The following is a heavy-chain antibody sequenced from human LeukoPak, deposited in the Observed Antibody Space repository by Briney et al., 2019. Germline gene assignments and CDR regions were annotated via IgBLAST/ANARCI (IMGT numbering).Heavy chain of an antibody. CDR1: GFTFSSYA. Sequence: GGSLRLSCAASGFTFSSYAMSWVRQAPGKGLEWVSAISGSGGSTYYADSVKGRFTISRDNSKNTLYLQMNSLRAEDTAVYYCAREMYYYDSSGYYPFDYWGQGTLVTVSS. CDR3: AREMYYYDSSGYYPFDY. V-gene: IGHV3-23*01. D-gene: IGHD3-22*01. J-gene: IGHJ4*02. CDR2: ISGSGGST.